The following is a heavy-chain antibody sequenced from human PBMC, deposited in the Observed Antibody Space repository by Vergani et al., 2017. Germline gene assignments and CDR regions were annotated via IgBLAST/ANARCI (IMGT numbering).Heavy chain of an antibody. D-gene: IGHD6-6*01. CDR2: FDPEDGET. Sequence: QVQLVQSGAEVKKPGASVQVSCKVSGYTLTELSMHWVRQAPGKGLEWMGGFDPEDGETIYAQKFQGRVTMTEDTSTDTADMELSSLRSEDTAVYYCATHGIAARGDAFDIWGQGTMVTVSS. CDR3: ATHGIAARGDAFDI. V-gene: IGHV1-24*01. J-gene: IGHJ3*02. CDR1: GYTLTELS.